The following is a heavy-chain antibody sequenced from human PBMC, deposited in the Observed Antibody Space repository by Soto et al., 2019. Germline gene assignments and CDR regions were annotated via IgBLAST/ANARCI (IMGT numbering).Heavy chain of an antibody. V-gene: IGHV4-30-4*01. D-gene: IGHD5-12*01. J-gene: IGHJ4*02. Sequence: PSETLSLTCTVSGGSISSGDYYWSWIRQPPGKGLEWIGFIYYSGSAYYSPSLKSRVTISIDTSKSQFSLKLSSVTAADTAVYYCARRRDGYNRPFDYWGQGTLVTVSS. CDR2: IYYSGSA. CDR3: ARRRDGYNRPFDY. CDR1: GGSISSGDYY.